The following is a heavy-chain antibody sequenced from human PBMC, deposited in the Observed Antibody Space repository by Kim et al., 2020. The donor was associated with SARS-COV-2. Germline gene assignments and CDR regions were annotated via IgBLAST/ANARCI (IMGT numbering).Heavy chain of an antibody. Sequence: GGSLRLSCAASGFTFSSHWMYWVRQVPGKRLVWVSRIDGDGSMTNYADSVKGRFTISRDNAKSTLYLQMNSLRVDDTALYYCARDENWSLDYWGQGTLVTVSS. D-gene: IGHD1-1*01. V-gene: IGHV3-74*01. CDR3: ARDENWSLDY. CDR1: GFTFSSHW. J-gene: IGHJ4*02. CDR2: IDGDGSMT.